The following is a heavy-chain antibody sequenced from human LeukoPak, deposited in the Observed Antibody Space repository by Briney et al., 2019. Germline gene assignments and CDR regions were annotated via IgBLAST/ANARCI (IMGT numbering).Heavy chain of an antibody. CDR1: GYTFTSYA. CDR2: INAGNGNT. J-gene: IGHJ4*02. V-gene: IGHV1-3*01. Sequence: GASVKVSCKASGYTFTSYAMHWVRQAPGQRLEWMGWINAGNGNTKYSQKFQGRVTITRDTSASTAYMELSSLRSEDTAVYYCARSDFWSGYYVHFDYWGQGTLVTVSS. D-gene: IGHD3-3*01. CDR3: ARSDFWSGYYVHFDY.